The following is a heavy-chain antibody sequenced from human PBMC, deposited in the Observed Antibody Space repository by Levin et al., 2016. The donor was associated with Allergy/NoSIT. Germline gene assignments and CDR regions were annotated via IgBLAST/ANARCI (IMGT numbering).Heavy chain of an antibody. CDR3: AHQDGALHPLFDY. V-gene: IGHV3-23*01. Sequence: WIRQPPGKGLEWVSAISGSGGSTYYADSVKGRFTISRDNSKNTLYLQMNSLRAEDTAVYYCAHQDGALHPLFDYWGQGTLVTVSS. J-gene: IGHJ4*02. D-gene: IGHD4-11*01. CDR2: ISGSGGST.